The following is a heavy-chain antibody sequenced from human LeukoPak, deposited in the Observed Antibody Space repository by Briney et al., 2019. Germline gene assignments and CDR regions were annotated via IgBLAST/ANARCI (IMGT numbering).Heavy chain of an antibody. D-gene: IGHD3-16*01. J-gene: IGHJ4*02. CDR3: ARNWGPDY. CDR1: GFTFSNYW. V-gene: IGHV3-7*02. Sequence: GGSLRLSCAASGFTFSNYWMTWVRQAPGKGLEWVANIKQDGSDKNYVDSVKGRSTISRDNAKNSLYLQMNSLRAEDTAVYYCARNWGPDYWGQGTLVTVSS. CDR2: IKQDGSDK.